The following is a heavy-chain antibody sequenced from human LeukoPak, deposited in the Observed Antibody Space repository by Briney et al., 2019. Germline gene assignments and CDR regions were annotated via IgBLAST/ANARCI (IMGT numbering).Heavy chain of an antibody. CDR1: GGSISSSNW. Sequence: SGTLSLTCAVSGGSISSSNWWSWVRQPPGKGLEWIGEIYHSGSTNYNPSLKSRVTISVDKSKNQFSLKLSSVTAADTAVYYCASVPRGPDIAAAGTPGSYYFDYCGQGTLVTVSS. J-gene: IGHJ4*02. D-gene: IGHD6-13*01. V-gene: IGHV4-4*02. CDR2: IYHSGST. CDR3: ASVPRGPDIAAAGTPGSYYFDY.